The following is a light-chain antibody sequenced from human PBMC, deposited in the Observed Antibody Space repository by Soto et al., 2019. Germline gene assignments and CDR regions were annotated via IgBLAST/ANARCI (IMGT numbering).Light chain of an antibody. J-gene: IGLJ2*01. CDR1: SSDVGGYNY. CDR3: SSYTSSSTLVV. CDR2: DVS. Sequence: QSALPQPASVSGSPGQSITISCTGTSSDVGGYNYVSWYQQHPGKAPKLMIYDVSNRPSGVSNRISGSKSGNTAPLTISGLQAEDEADYYCSSYTSSSTLVVFGGGTKLTVL. V-gene: IGLV2-14*01.